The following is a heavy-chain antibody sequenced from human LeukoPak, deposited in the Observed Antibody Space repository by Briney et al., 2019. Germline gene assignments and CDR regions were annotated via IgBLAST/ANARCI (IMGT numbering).Heavy chain of an antibody. Sequence: GRSLRLSCAASGFTFSSYGMHWVRQAPGKGLEWVAVISYDGSNKYYADSVKGRFTISRDNSKNTLYLQMNSLRAEDTAVYYCAKDRGAGLDYWGQGTLVTVSS. CDR3: AKDRGAGLDY. J-gene: IGHJ4*02. CDR2: ISYDGSNK. V-gene: IGHV3-30*18. D-gene: IGHD6-19*01. CDR1: GFTFSSYG.